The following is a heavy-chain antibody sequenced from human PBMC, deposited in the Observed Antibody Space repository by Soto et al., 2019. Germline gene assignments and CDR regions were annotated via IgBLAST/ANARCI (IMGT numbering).Heavy chain of an antibody. CDR3: ARANDRIQFAVNYYYAMDV. Sequence: QVQLVQSGAEVKKPGSSVTVSCKASGGTFGKAAISWVRQAPGQGLVWMGGIIPIFPTPDYAPKFQGRVTITADESTSPVYMELTCLRSEDTAVYYCARANDRIQFAVNYYYAMDVWGQGTTVTVSS. J-gene: IGHJ6*02. D-gene: IGHD5-18*01. CDR2: IIPIFPTP. V-gene: IGHV1-69*12. CDR1: GGTFGKAA.